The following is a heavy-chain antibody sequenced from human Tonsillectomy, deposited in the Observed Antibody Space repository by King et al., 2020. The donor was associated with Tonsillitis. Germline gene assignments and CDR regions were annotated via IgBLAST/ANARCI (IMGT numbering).Heavy chain of an antibody. V-gene: IGHV4-59*01. CDR2: IYFSGDT. CDR3: ARAGGEGDFFDY. D-gene: IGHD2-21*01. Sequence: QLQESGPRLVKPSETLSLTCTVSGGSLSSYFWSWIRQSPGKGLEWIGNIYFSGDTNYNPSLRSRFSMSVATSMSQFSLRLKSVTSADTAIYFCARAGGEGDFFDYWGQGAVVSVSS. CDR1: GGSLSSYF. J-gene: IGHJ4*02.